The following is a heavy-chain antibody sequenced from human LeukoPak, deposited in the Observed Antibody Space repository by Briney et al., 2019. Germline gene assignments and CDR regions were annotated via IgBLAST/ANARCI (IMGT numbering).Heavy chain of an antibody. CDR2: ISYDRSNK. V-gene: IGHV3-30*03. J-gene: IGHJ3*02. CDR3: ARDRYFRDAFDI. Sequence: GGSLRLSCAASGFTFSSYGMHWVHQAPGKGLEWVAVISYDRSNKYYADSVKGRFTISRDNSKNTLYLQMNSLRAEDTAVYYCARDRYFRDAFDIWGQGTMVTVSS. D-gene: IGHD3-9*01. CDR1: GFTFSSYG.